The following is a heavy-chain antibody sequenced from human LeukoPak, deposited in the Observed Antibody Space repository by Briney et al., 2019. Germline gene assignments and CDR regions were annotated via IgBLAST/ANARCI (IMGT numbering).Heavy chain of an antibody. Sequence: GGSLRLSCAVTGFTLSNYCMNWVRQAPGKGLEWVSYISSSSRTVYYADSVKGRFTISRDNAQNSLYLQMNSLRAEDTAVYYCARARDSSGWYYFDYWGQGTLVTVSS. CDR3: ARARDSSGWYYFDY. V-gene: IGHV3-48*01. CDR2: ISSSSRTV. CDR1: GFTLSNYC. D-gene: IGHD6-19*01. J-gene: IGHJ4*02.